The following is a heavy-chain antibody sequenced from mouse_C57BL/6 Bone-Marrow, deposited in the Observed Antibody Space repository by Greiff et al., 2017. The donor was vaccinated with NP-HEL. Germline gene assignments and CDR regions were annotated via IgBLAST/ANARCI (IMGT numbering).Heavy chain of an antibody. CDR2: INPNNGGT. CDR1: GYTFNDYY. Sequence: EVQLQQSGPELVKPGASVKISCKASGYTFNDYYMNWVKPSHGKSLEWIGDINPNNGGTSYNQKFKGKATLTVDKSSSTAYMELRSLTSEDSAVYYCARELLYYFDYWGQGTTLTVAS. V-gene: IGHV1-26*01. J-gene: IGHJ2*01. CDR3: ARELLYYFDY. D-gene: IGHD1-1*01.